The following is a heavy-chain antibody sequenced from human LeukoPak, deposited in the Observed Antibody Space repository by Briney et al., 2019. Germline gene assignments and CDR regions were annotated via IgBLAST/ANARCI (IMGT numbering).Heavy chain of an antibody. V-gene: IGHV1-2*02. CDR3: AREGYGGNSGCDY. CDR2: INPNSGGT. D-gene: IGHD4-23*01. Sequence: ASVQVSCKASGYTFTGYYMHWVRQAPGQGLEWMGWINPNSGGTNYAQKFQGRVTMTRDTSISTAYMELSRLRSDDTAVYYCAREGYGGNSGCDYWGQGTLVTVSS. CDR1: GYTFTGYY. J-gene: IGHJ4*02.